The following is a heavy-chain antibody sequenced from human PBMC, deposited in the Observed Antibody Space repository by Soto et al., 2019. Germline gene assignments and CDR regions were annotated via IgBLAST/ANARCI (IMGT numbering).Heavy chain of an antibody. D-gene: IGHD4-17*01. Sequence: PGPSLVNPTQTLTLTCTFSGFSRITSGVGVGWIRQPPGKALEWLALIYWDDDKRYSPSLKSRLTITKDTSKNQVVLTMTNMDPVDTATYYCAHTHANVNTVATNESPFYIRGQGTMVAVSS. J-gene: IGHJ3*02. CDR2: IYWDDDK. V-gene: IGHV2-5*02. CDR3: AHTHANVNTVATNESPFYI. CDR1: GFSRITSGVG.